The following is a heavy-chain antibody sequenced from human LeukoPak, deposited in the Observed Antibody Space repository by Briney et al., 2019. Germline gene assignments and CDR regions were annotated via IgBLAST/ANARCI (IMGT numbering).Heavy chain of an antibody. J-gene: IGHJ4*02. Sequence: PSETLSLTCTVSGGSICSYYWSWIRQPPGKGLEWIGYIYYSGSTNYNPSLKSRVTISVDTSKNQFSLKLSSMTAADTAVYYCARQTWIQLWFLDYWGQGTLVTVSS. CDR2: IYYSGST. V-gene: IGHV4-59*08. D-gene: IGHD5-18*01. CDR3: ARQTWIQLWFLDY. CDR1: GGSICSYY.